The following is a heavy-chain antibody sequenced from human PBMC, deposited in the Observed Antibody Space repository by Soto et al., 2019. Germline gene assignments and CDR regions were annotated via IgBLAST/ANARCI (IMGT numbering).Heavy chain of an antibody. CDR3: ARGVPYYYGSGTLYYFDF. CDR1: GFTFSSYW. CDR2: IRQDGSEK. V-gene: IGHV3-7*01. Sequence: EVQLVESGGGLVQPGGSLRLSCAASGFTFSSYWMSWVRQAPGKGLEWVANIRQDGSEKYYVDSVKGRFTISRDNAKNSLYLQMNSRRAEDTAVYYCARGVPYYYGSGTLYYFDFWGQGTLVTVSS. J-gene: IGHJ4*02. D-gene: IGHD3-10*01.